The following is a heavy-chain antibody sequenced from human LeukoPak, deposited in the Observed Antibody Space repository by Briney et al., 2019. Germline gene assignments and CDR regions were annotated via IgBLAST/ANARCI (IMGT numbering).Heavy chain of an antibody. CDR1: GGSVSSGSYY. Sequence: SETLSLTCTVSGGSVSSGSYYWSWIRQPPGKGLEWIGSIYYSGSTYYNPSLKSRVTISVDTSKNQFSLKLSSVTAADTAVYYCARQSWVFFDFWSGYQGYFDYWGQGTLVTVSS. J-gene: IGHJ4*02. CDR3: ARQSWVFFDFWSGYQGYFDY. CDR2: IYYSGST. V-gene: IGHV4-39*01. D-gene: IGHD3-3*01.